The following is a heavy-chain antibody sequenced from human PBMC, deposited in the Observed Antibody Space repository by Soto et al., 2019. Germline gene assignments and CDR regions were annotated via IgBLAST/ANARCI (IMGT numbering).Heavy chain of an antibody. CDR3: ARDHSFTSSVYGYWWFDP. J-gene: IGHJ5*02. CDR2: IIPIFGTA. D-gene: IGHD5-18*01. CDR1: GGTFSSYA. Sequence: GASVKVPCKASGGTFSSYAISWVRQAPGQGLEWMGGIIPIFGTANYAQKFQGRVTITADESTSTAYMELSSLRSEDTAVYYCARDHSFTSSVYGYWWFDPWGQGTPVTVSS. V-gene: IGHV1-69*13.